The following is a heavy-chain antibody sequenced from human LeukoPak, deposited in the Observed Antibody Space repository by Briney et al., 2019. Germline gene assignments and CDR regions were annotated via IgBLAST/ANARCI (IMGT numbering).Heavy chain of an antibody. J-gene: IGHJ4*02. CDR1: GFTVNKYW. D-gene: IGHD3-10*01. Sequence: GGSLRLSCATSGFTVNKYWLTWVRQPPGKGLEWVANINQDDSQISSFESVEGRFTITRDNAKNPLHLQMNSLRADDTAIYYCARGYYYSGTYYLSFFDYWGQGTLVTVSS. CDR2: INQDDSQI. CDR3: ARGYYYSGTYYLSFFDY. V-gene: IGHV3-7*01.